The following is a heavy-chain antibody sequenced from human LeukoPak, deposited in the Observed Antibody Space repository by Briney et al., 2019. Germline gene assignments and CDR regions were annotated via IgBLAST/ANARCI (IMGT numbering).Heavy chain of an antibody. CDR1: GYTFTGYY. CDR3: ARAIDYYYYMDV. D-gene: IGHD2/OR15-2a*01. J-gene: IGHJ6*03. CDR2: INPNSGGT. Sequence: GASVKVSCKASGYTFTGYYMHWVRQAPGQGLEWMGWINPNSGGTNYAQKFQGRVTMTRDTSISTAYMELSRLRSEDTAVYYCARAIDYYYYMDVWGKGTTVTVSS. V-gene: IGHV1-2*02.